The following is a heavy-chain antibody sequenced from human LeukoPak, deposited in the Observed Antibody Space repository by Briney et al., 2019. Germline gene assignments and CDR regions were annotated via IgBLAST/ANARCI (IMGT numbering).Heavy chain of an antibody. CDR3: SKDTISAAAGDRSFGY. V-gene: IGHV3-7*03. D-gene: IGHD6-13*01. Sequence: GGSLRLSCAASGFTFSTYWMTWVRQAPGTGLEWVANIKQGGSDKYYLDSVKGRFTISRDNAKNSLYLQMKSLRAEGSAVYYFSKDTISAAAGDRSFGYWGQGTLVTV. J-gene: IGHJ4*02. CDR1: GFTFSTYW. CDR2: IKQGGSDK.